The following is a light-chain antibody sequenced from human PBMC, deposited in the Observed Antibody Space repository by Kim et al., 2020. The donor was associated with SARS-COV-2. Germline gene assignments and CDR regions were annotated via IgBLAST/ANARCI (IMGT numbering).Light chain of an antibody. Sequence: ASTGDRVTITCRASQGISSYLAWYQQKPGKAPKLLIYAASTLQSGVPSRFSGSGSGTDSTLTISCLQSEDFATYYCQQYYSYPLSSFGQGTKLEI. CDR2: AAS. J-gene: IGKJ2*03. CDR3: QQYYSYPLSS. CDR1: QGISSY. V-gene: IGKV1-8*01.